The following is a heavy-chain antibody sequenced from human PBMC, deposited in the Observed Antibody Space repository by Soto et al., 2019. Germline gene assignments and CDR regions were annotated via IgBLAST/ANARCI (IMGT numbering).Heavy chain of an antibody. Sequence: SVKVSFKASGGTFSSYAIRWVRQAPGQGLEWMGGIIPIFGTANYAQKFQGRVTITADESTSTAYMELSSLRSEDTAVYYCASSHIVLMVYAILAYYYYGMDVWGQGTTVTVSS. CDR1: GGTFSSYA. D-gene: IGHD2-8*01. J-gene: IGHJ6*02. CDR2: IIPIFGTA. V-gene: IGHV1-69*13. CDR3: ASSHIVLMVYAILAYYYYGMDV.